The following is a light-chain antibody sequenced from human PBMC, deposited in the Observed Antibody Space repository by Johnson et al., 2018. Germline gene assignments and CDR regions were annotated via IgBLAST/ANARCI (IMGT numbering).Light chain of an antibody. Sequence: QSALTQPPSVSAAPGQKVTISCSGSSSHIGNNYVSWYQQLPGTAPKLLIYENTKRPSGIPDRFSGSKSGTSATLGITGLQTGDEADYYCGTWDSSLSAGNVFGTGTNFTLL. J-gene: IGLJ1*01. CDR2: ENT. V-gene: IGLV1-51*02. CDR1: SSHIGNNY. CDR3: GTWDSSLSAGNV.